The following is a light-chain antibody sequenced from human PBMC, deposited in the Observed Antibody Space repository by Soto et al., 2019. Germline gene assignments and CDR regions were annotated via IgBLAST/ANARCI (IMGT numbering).Light chain of an antibody. Sequence: QSVLTQPASVSGSPGQSITISCTGTSSDVGGYNYVSWYQQHPGKAPKLMIYEVSNRPSGVSNRFSGSKSGNTASLTISGLQAEDQADYYWTSYASSGTHVFGGGTKVTVL. CDR3: TSYASSGTHV. CDR1: SSDVGGYNY. CDR2: EVS. J-gene: IGLJ3*02. V-gene: IGLV2-14*01.